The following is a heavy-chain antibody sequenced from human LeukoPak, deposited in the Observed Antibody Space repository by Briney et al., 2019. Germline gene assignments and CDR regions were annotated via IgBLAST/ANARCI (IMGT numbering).Heavy chain of an antibody. CDR1: GYTFTNYS. CDR2: ISAYNGDT. CDR3: ARDLRSSSVYYFDN. V-gene: IGHV1-18*01. Sequence: ASVKVSCKASGYTFTNYSISWVRQAPGQGLEWVAWISAYNGDTNFAQKLQGRVTMTTDTSTSTAYMELRSLKPDDTAVYYCARDLRSSSVYYFDNWGQGTLVTVSS. D-gene: IGHD6-6*01. J-gene: IGHJ4*02.